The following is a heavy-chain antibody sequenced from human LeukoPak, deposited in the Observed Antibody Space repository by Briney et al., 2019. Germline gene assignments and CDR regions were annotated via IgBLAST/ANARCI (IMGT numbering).Heavy chain of an antibody. CDR1: GFTFSSYA. CDR3: ARQGRVYY. CDR2: ISYDGSNK. Sequence: GGSLRLSCAASGFTFSSYAMHWVRQAPGKGLEWVAVISYDGSNKYYADSVKGRFTISRDNSKNTLGLQMNSLRAEDTAVYYCARQGRVYYWGQGTLVTVSS. D-gene: IGHD2/OR15-2a*01. V-gene: IGHV3-30-3*01. J-gene: IGHJ4*02.